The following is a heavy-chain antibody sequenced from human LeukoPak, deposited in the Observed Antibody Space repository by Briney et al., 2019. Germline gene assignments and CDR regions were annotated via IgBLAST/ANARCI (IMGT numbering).Heavy chain of an antibody. J-gene: IGHJ4*02. CDR2: IYPSDSYT. Sequence: KSLNISCMCSGYSFTNYWISWVRHMPGKGLEWMGKIYPSDSYTNYSPSFQGHVTISADKSLSTAYLQWSNLKASDTAMYYCALLLTSGYLADYWGQGTLVTVSS. D-gene: IGHD3-22*01. V-gene: IGHV5-10-1*01. CDR3: ALLLTSGYLADY. CDR1: GYSFTNYW.